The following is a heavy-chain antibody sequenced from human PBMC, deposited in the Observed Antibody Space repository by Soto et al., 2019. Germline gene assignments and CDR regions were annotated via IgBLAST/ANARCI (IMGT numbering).Heavy chain of an antibody. J-gene: IGHJ6*02. CDR2: ISFDGSNK. CDR1: GFTFNYYP. Sequence: QLVESGGGVVQPGESLRLSCAASGFTFNYYPMHWVRQTPGKGLEWVAVISFDGSNKYYADSVKGRFTISRDNSKNMLYLQMNSLRAEDAAVYYCARLPGALVAVLYIYPLDGREAMSDVDVWGQGTTVSVSS. D-gene: IGHD6-19*01. CDR3: ARLPGALVAVLYIYPLDGREAMSDVDV. V-gene: IGHV3-30-3*01.